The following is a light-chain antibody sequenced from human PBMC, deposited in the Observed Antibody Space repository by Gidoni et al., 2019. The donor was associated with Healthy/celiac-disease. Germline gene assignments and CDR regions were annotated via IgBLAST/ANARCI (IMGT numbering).Light chain of an antibody. V-gene: IGKV3-11*01. CDR3: QQAWA. CDR1: QSVSSY. CDR2: DAS. Sequence: EIVLTQSPATLSLSPGERATLSCRASQSVSSYLAWYQQKPGQAPRLLIYDASNRATGIPARFSGSGSGADFTLTISSLEPEDFAVYYCQQAWAFGPGTKVKIK. J-gene: IGKJ3*01.